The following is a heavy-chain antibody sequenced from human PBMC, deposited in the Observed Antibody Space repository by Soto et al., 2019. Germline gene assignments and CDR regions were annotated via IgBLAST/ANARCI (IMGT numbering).Heavy chain of an antibody. J-gene: IGHJ4*02. CDR3: ERQRCGTRSSDY. D-gene: IGHD2-15*01. Sequence: SETLSLTCTVSGVSISSYYWSWLRQPPGKGLEWIGYIYYSGSSNYNPSLKGRVTISVDTSKNQFSLKLSSVTAAETAVYYCERQRCGTRSSDYWGQGTLVTVSS. V-gene: IGHV4-59*01. CDR2: IYYSGSS. CDR1: GVSISSYY.